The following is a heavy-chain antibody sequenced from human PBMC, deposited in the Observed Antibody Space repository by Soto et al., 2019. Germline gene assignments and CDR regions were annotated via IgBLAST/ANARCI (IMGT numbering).Heavy chain of an antibody. CDR2: IGTAGAT. D-gene: IGHD3-10*01. CDR3: VRGGYYGSGPMDV. Sequence: GGSLRLSCAASGFTVSSYYMSWVRQAPGKGLEWVSAIGTAGATYYSGSVKGRFTISRENAKNSFYLQMNSLRAGDTAVYYCVRGGYYGSGPMDVWGPGTTVTVSS. V-gene: IGHV3-13*04. CDR1: GFTVSSYY. J-gene: IGHJ6*02.